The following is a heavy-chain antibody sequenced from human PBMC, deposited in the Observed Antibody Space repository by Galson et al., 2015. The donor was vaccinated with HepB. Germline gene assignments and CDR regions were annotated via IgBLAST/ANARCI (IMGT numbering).Heavy chain of an antibody. V-gene: IGHV2-70*01. CDR1: GFSLSTSGMC. Sequence: PALVKPTQTLTLTCTFSGFSLSTSGMCVSWIRQPPGKALEWLALIDWDDDKYYSTSLKTRLTISKDTSKNQVVLTMTNMDPVDTATYYCARIQGSSSWYGYYYYGMDVWGQGTTVTVSS. CDR3: ARIQGSSSWYGYYYYGMDV. CDR2: IDWDDDK. D-gene: IGHD6-13*01. J-gene: IGHJ6*02.